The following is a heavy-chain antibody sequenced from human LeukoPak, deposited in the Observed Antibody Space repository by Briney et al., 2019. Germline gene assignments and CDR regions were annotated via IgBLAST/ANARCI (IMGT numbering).Heavy chain of an antibody. V-gene: IGHV3-23*01. Sequence: SGGSLRLSCAASGFTFSSYAMSWVRQAPGKGLEWVSAISGSGGSTYYADSVKGRFTISRDNSKNTLYLQVYSLRVEDTAVYYCAKVAYSGSYGALDYWGQGTLVTVSS. CDR2: ISGSGGST. D-gene: IGHD1-26*01. CDR3: AKVAYSGSYGALDY. CDR1: GFTFSSYA. J-gene: IGHJ4*02.